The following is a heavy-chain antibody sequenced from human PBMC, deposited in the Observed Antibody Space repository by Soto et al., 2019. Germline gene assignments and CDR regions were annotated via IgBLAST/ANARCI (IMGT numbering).Heavy chain of an antibody. CDR1: GFTLSGYA. D-gene: IGHD6-6*01. CDR3: ARRARPDFYYMDV. CDR2: ISSNGVGT. Sequence: EVQLAESGGGLAQPGGSLRLSCAASGFTLSGYAMDWFRQAPGKGLEYVSGISSNGVGTYYANSVQGRFTISRDNSKNTVYLQMGSLRPGDMAVYYCARRARPDFYYMDVWGKGTTVTVSS. J-gene: IGHJ6*03. V-gene: IGHV3-64*01.